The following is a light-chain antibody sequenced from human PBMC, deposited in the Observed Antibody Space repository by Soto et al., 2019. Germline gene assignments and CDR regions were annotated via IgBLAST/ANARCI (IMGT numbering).Light chain of an antibody. V-gene: IGKV1-39*01. Sequence: DIQMTQSPSSLSASVGDRVTITCRESQSISSYLNWYQQKPGKAPKLLIYAASSLQSGVPSRFSGSGSGTDFTLTISSLQPEDFATYYCQQSYSTPSTFGQGTRLEIK. J-gene: IGKJ5*01. CDR3: QQSYSTPST. CDR2: AAS. CDR1: QSISSY.